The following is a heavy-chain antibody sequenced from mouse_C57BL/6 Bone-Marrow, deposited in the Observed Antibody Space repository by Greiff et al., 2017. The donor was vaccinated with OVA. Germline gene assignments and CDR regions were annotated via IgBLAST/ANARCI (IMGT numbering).Heavy chain of an antibody. D-gene: IGHD1-1*01. CDR2: IYPGNSDT. CDR1: GYTFTSYW. Sequence: EVQLQESGTVLARPGASVKMSCKTSGYTFTSYWMHWVKQRPGQGLEWIGAIYPGNSDTSYNQKFKGKAKLTAVTSASTAYMELSSLTNEDSAVYYCTYYYGSSYVYFDVWGTGTTVTVSS. J-gene: IGHJ1*03. CDR3: TYYYGSSYVYFDV. V-gene: IGHV1-5*01.